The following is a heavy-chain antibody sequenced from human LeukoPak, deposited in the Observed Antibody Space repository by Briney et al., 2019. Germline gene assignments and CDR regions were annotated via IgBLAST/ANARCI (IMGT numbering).Heavy chain of an antibody. CDR3: ARDRGVATILYYFDY. J-gene: IGHJ4*02. CDR2: IWYDGSNK. D-gene: IGHD5-12*01. Sequence: GGSLRLSCAASGFTFSNYGMHWVRQAPGKGLEWVAVIWYDGSNKYYADSVKGRFTISRDNSKNTLYLQMNSLRAEDTAVYYCARDRGVATILYYFDYWGQGTLVTVSS. CDR1: GFTFSNYG. V-gene: IGHV3-33*01.